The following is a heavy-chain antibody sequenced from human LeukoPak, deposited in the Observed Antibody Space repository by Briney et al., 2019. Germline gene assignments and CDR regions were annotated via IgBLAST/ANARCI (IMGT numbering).Heavy chain of an antibody. D-gene: IGHD3-22*01. Sequence: GRSLRLSCAASGFTFSSYSMNWVRQAPGKGLGWVSSISSSSSYIYYADSVKGRFTISRDNAKNSLYLQMNSLRAEDTAVYYCASWDYDSSGYYYYFDYWGQGTLVTVSS. CDR2: ISSSSSYI. CDR3: ASWDYDSSGYYYYFDY. CDR1: GFTFSSYS. J-gene: IGHJ4*02. V-gene: IGHV3-21*01.